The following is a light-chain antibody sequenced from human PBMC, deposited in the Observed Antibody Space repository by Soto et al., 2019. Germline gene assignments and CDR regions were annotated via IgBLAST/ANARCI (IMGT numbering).Light chain of an antibody. Sequence: QLVLTQPPSTSGTPGQRVTISCSGSNSNIGSNTVNWYQQLPGTAPKVVIYRNDQRPSGVPDRFSGSESGTSATLAISGLQSEDEADYYCSSWDDSLNVFFGGGTKLTVL. J-gene: IGLJ2*01. CDR1: NSNIGSNT. V-gene: IGLV1-44*01. CDR2: RND. CDR3: SSWDDSLNVF.